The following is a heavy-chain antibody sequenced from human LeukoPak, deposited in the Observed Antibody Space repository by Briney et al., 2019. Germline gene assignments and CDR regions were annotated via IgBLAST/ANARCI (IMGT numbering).Heavy chain of an antibody. D-gene: IGHD1-26*01. CDR1: GFTSSSYS. CDR2: ISSSSSYI. V-gene: IGHV3-21*01. J-gene: IGHJ4*02. Sequence: PGGSLRLSCAASGFTSSSYSMNWVRQAPGKGLEWVSSISSSSSYIYYADSVKGRFTISRDNAKNSLYLQMNSLRAEDTAVYYCARASIVGATTVFDYWGQGTLVTVSS. CDR3: ARASIVGATTVFDY.